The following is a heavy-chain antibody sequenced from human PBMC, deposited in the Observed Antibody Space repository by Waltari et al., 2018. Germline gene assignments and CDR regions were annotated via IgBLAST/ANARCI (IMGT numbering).Heavy chain of an antibody. J-gene: IGHJ4*02. Sequence: QVQLQESGPGLVKPSETLSLTCTVSGGSISAYYWSWIRQPPGKGLEWIGSVDNTGGNNYNHSLMSRLSVSVDTSKNQVSLNLNSVTAADTARYFCAISTPGVAVALDYWGQGIPVTVSS. V-gene: IGHV4-59*01. CDR2: VDNTGGN. CDR1: GGSISAYY. CDR3: AISTPGVAVALDY. D-gene: IGHD6-19*01.